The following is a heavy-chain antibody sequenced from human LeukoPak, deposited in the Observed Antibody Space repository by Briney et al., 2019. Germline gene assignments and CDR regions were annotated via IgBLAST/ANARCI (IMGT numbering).Heavy chain of an antibody. CDR2: IYYSGST. V-gene: IGHV4-59*01. CDR3: ARGTTMVRGAAYFQH. D-gene: IGHD3-10*01. CDR1: GGSISSYY. J-gene: IGHJ1*01. Sequence: SETLSLTCTVSGGSISSYYWSWIRQPPGKGLEWIGYIYYSGSTNYNPSLKSRVTISVDTSKNQFSLKLSSVTAADTAVYYCARGTTMVRGAAYFQHWGQGTLVTVSS.